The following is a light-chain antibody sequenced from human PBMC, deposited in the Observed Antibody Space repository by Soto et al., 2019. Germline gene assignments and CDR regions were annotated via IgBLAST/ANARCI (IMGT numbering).Light chain of an antibody. CDR3: QQYGSSGT. Sequence: EVVLPQSPDTLSLSPGETATLSGRASQSVDRYVAWYQQKPGQAPRLLIYGASNRATGIPDRFSGSGSGTDFTLTISRLEPEDFAVYYCQQYGSSGTFGQGNKVDNK. CDR2: GAS. CDR1: QSVDRY. V-gene: IGKV3-20*01. J-gene: IGKJ1*01.